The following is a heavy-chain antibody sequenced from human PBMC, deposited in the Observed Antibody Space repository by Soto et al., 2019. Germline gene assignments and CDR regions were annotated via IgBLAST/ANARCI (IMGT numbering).Heavy chain of an antibody. V-gene: IGHV1-18*01. Sequence: GASVKVSCKASGYTFTSYGMSWVRQAPGQGLEWMGWISAYNGNTNYAQKLQGRVTMTTDTSTSTAYMELRSLRSDDTAVYYCARVGYCSGGRCEKNWFDPWGQGPLLTVST. D-gene: IGHD2-15*01. CDR2: ISAYNGNT. CDR1: GYTFTSYG. CDR3: ARVGYCSGGRCEKNWFDP. J-gene: IGHJ5*02.